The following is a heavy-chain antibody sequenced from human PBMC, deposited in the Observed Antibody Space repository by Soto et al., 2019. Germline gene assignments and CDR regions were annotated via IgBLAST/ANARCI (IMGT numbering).Heavy chain of an antibody. J-gene: IGHJ4*02. Sequence: ASVKVSCKASGYTFTSYAMHWVRQAPGQRLEWMGWINAGNGNTKYSQKFQGRVTMTSDTSTSTAYLELSSLRSEATAVYYCARAHTQYSSSPSTDWGQGTLVTVSS. D-gene: IGHD6-13*01. CDR1: GYTFTSYA. CDR2: INAGNGNT. CDR3: ARAHTQYSSSPSTD. V-gene: IGHV1-3*01.